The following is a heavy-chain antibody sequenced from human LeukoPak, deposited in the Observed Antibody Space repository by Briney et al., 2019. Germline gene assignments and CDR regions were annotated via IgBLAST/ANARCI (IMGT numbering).Heavy chain of an antibody. CDR3: ARDYDYVWGSYRHTFLY. D-gene: IGHD3-16*02. CDR1: GYTFTSYG. V-gene: IGHV1-18*01. J-gene: IGHJ4*02. CDR2: ISAYNGNT. Sequence: GASVKVSCMASGYTFTSYGITWVRQAPGQGLEWVGWISAYNGNTDYAQKLQGRVTMTTDTSTSTAYMELRSLRSDDTAVYYCARDYDYVWGSYRHTFLYWGQGTLVTVSS.